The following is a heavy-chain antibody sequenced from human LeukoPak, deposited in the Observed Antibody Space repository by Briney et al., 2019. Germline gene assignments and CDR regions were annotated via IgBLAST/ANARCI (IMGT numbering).Heavy chain of an antibody. J-gene: IGHJ4*02. CDR3: VGEYQLLSQFDY. D-gene: IGHD2-2*01. CDR1: GFTFSNYA. CDR2: IIGSVGST. V-gene: IGHV3-23*01. Sequence: PGGSLRLSCAAAGFTFSNYAMSWVRQAPGKGLEWVSTIIGSVGSTYYADSVKGRFTISRDNSKHTLYLQMNSLRAEDTAAYYCVGEYQLLSQFDYWGQGTLVTVSS.